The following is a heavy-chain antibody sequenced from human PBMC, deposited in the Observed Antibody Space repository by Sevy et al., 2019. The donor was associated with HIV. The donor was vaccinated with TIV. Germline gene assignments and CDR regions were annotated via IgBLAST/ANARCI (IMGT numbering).Heavy chain of an antibody. D-gene: IGHD2-2*01. J-gene: IGHJ6*02. CDR3: TKGSDLVVVPGRDKLYHYYAVDV. CDR1: GFTFSSYD. CDR2: ISGGGDAT. V-gene: IGHV3-23*01. Sequence: GGSLRLSCVASGFTFSSYDVNWVRQAPGKGLQWVSKISGGGDATYYADSVKGRFTISRDNSKNTLYLQMNSLTAEDTAIYYCTKGSDLVVVPGRDKLYHYYAVDVWGQGTTVTVSS.